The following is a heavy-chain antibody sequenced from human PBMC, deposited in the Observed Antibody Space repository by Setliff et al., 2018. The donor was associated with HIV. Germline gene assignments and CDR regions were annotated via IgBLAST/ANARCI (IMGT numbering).Heavy chain of an antibody. CDR3: ARGGLDYYYAMDV. V-gene: IGHV4-4*01. CDR2: IYHSGIT. Sequence: TLSLTCAVSGGSISSSNWWSWVRQPPGKGLEWIGEIYHSGITTYNPSLKSRVTISVDSSKNQFSLKLSSVTAADTAVYFCARGGLDYYYAMDVWGQGTTVTVSS. J-gene: IGHJ6*02. CDR1: GGSISSSNW.